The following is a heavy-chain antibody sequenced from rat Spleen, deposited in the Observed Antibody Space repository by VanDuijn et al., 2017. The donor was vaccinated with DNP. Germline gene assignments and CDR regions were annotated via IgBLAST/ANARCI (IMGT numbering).Heavy chain of an antibody. Sequence: EVQLVESGGDLVQPGRSLKLSCAASXFTFSXYYMAWVXQAPTKGLEWVAYISYDGRNTYYGDSVKGRFTISRDNAKSTLYLQMNSLRSEDMATYYCASWGIRAYYFDSWGQGVMVTVSS. CDR1: XFTFSXYY. V-gene: IGHV5-22*01. CDR3: ASWGIRAYYFDS. CDR2: ISYDGRNT. J-gene: IGHJ2*01. D-gene: IGHD4-3*01.